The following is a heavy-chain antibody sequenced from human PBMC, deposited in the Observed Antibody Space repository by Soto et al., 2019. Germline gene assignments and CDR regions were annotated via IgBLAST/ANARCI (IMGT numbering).Heavy chain of an antibody. V-gene: IGHV1-69*08. CDR3: ASGKTQMTQDRMGFYYYMDV. CDR1: GDTFNDRT. Sequence: QVQLVQSGAEVQKPGSSVKISCTASGDTFNDRTFTWVRRAPSQGLEWMGRVIPLLDASNYAEKFQDRVTITADKSTNTAYMELSGLKSEDSAIYYCASGKTQMTQDRMGFYYYMDVWGKGTTVTVSS. CDR2: VIPLLDAS. J-gene: IGHJ6*03. D-gene: IGHD1-26*01.